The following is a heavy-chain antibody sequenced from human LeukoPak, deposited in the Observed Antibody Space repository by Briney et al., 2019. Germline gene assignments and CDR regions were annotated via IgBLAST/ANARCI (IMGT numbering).Heavy chain of an antibody. D-gene: IGHD6-13*01. V-gene: IGHV4-31*03. J-gene: IGHJ5*02. CDR2: IYYSGST. Sequence: PSETLSLTCTVSGGSISSGGYYWSWLRQHPGKGLEWIGYIYYSGSTYYSPSLKSRVTISVDTSKNQFSLKLSSVTAADTAVYYCARVAYSSSWYWFDPWGQGTLVTVSS. CDR1: GGSISSGGYY. CDR3: ARVAYSSSWYWFDP.